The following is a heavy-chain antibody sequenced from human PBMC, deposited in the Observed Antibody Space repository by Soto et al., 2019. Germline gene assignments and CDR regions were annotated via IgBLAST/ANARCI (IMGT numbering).Heavy chain of an antibody. CDR1: GGTFGSYA. CDR3: ARGGSSSWSVPLVETHYGMDV. D-gene: IGHD6-13*01. Sequence: SVKVSCKASGGTFGSYAISWVRQAPGQGLEWMGGIIPIFGTANYAQKFQGRVTITADKSTSTAYMELSSLRSEDTAVYYCARGGSSSWSVPLVETHYGMDVWGHGITVT. J-gene: IGHJ6*02. CDR2: IIPIFGTA. V-gene: IGHV1-69*06.